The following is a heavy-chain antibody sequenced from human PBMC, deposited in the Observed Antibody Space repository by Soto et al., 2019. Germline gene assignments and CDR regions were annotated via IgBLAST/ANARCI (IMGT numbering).Heavy chain of an antibody. CDR3: ARGVGYSSSWYADNWFDP. CDR2: INHSGST. V-gene: IGHV4-34*01. D-gene: IGHD6-13*01. J-gene: IGHJ5*02. CDR1: GGSFSGYY. Sequence: PSETLSLTCAVYGGSFSGYYWSWIRQPPGKGLEWIGEINHSGSTNYNPSLKSRVTISVDTSKNQFSLKLSSVTAADTAVYYCARGVGYSSSWYADNWFDPWGQGTLVTVSS.